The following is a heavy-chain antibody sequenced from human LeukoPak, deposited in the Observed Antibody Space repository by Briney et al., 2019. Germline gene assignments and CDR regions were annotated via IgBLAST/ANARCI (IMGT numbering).Heavy chain of an antibody. Sequence: PSDTLSLPRAVYGELFSVYYWIGIRHPPGKGLEWLGEINHSGSTNTNPSHKSRVTISVDTSKNQFSLKLSSVTAADTAVYYCARVSRYSSSWQRGWFDRWGKGTLVIVSS. J-gene: IGHJ5*02. V-gene: IGHV4-34*01. CDR1: GELFSVYY. CDR2: INHSGST. CDR3: ARVSRYSSSWQRGWFDR. D-gene: IGHD6-13*01.